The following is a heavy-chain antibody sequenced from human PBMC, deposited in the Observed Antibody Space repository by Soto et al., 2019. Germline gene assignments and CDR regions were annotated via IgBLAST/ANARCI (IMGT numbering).Heavy chain of an antibody. V-gene: IGHV3-48*01. CDR3: ARDSCITTTCAGGANWFDP. D-gene: IGHD2-2*01. Sequence: GGSLRLSCAASGFTFSSYSMNWVRQAPGKGLEWVSYISSSSSTIYYADSVKGRFTISRDNAKNSLYLQMNSLRAEDTAVYYCARDSCITTTCAGGANWFDPWGQGTLVTVSS. CDR1: GFTFSSYS. J-gene: IGHJ5*02. CDR2: ISSSSSTI.